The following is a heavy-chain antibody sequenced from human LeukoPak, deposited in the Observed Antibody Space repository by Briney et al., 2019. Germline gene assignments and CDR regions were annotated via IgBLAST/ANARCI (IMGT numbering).Heavy chain of an antibody. CDR2: IKQDGSEK. D-gene: IGHD3-9*01. J-gene: IGHJ4*02. CDR3: AREARGNSDWSMPEY. V-gene: IGHV3-7*01. CDR1: GFTFSDYY. Sequence: PGGSLRLSCAASGFTFSDYYMSWIRQAPGKGLEWVANIKQDGSEKYYVDSVKGRFTISRDNAKNSLYLQMNSLRAEDTAVYYCAREARGNSDWSMPEYWGQGTLVTVSS.